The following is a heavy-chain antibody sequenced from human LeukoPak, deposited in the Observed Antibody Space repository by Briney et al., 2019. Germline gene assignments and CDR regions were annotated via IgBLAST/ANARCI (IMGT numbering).Heavy chain of an antibody. J-gene: IGHJ4*02. V-gene: IGHV3-48*04. Sequence: GGFLRLSCAASGFTFSSYSMNWARQAPGKGLEWVSYISSSSSTIYYADSVKGRFTISRDNAKNSLYLQMNSLRAEDTAVYYCARMGTHYCSTVNCYSDYWGQGTLVTVSS. CDR2: ISSSSSTI. CDR3: ARMGTHYCSTVNCYSDY. D-gene: IGHD2-2*01. CDR1: GFTFSSYS.